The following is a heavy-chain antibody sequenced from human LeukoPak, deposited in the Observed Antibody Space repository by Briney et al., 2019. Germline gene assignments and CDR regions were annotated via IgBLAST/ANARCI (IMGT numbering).Heavy chain of an antibody. CDR2: ISGSGGTT. J-gene: IGHJ4*02. Sequence: GGSLRPSCAASGFTFSSYAMSWVRQAPGKGLEWVSSISGSGGTTYYADSVRGRFTISRDNSKNTLYLLMNSLRAEDTAVYYCAKTQLRWTGYHDYWGQGTLVTVSS. CDR1: GFTFSSYA. CDR3: AKTQLRWTGYHDY. D-gene: IGHD3/OR15-3a*01. V-gene: IGHV3-23*01.